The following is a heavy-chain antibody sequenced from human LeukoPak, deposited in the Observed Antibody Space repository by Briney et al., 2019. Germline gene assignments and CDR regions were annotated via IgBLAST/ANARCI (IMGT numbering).Heavy chain of an antibody. CDR2: IYYSGST. J-gene: IGHJ6*03. CDR1: GYSISSSNW. CDR3: ARLYYDFWSGYSRFSYYYMDV. V-gene: IGHV4-28*01. D-gene: IGHD3-3*01. Sequence: SETLSLTCAVSGYSISSSNWWGWIRQPPGKGLEWIGYIYYSGSTYYNPSLKSRVTISVDTSKNQFSLKLSSVTAADTAVYYCARLYYDFWSGYSRFSYYYMDVWGKGTTVTVSS.